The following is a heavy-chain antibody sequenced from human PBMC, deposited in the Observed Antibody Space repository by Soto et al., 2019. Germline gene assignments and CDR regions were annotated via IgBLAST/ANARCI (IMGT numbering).Heavy chain of an antibody. CDR1: GFTFRSFA. CDR2: ISGSGGST. CDR3: ARDSLYNWKLAYFDY. D-gene: IGHD1-20*01. V-gene: IGHV3-23*01. Sequence: GSLRLSCAASGFTFRSFAMSWVRQDPGKGLEWVSAISGSGGSTYYADSVKGRFTISRDNSKNTLYLQMNSLRAEDTAVYYCARDSLYNWKLAYFDYWGQGTLVTVSS. J-gene: IGHJ4*02.